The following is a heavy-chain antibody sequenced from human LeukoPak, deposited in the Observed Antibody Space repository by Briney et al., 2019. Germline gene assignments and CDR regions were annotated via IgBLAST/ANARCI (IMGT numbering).Heavy chain of an antibody. V-gene: IGHV3-74*01. CDR1: GFTFGSYW. CDR2: INNDGSTT. D-gene: IGHD4-17*01. CDR3: TRGSDDYGDYVQIDI. Sequence: GGPLRLSCAASGFTFGSYWMHWVRQAPGKGLVWVSRINNDGSTTNYADSVKGRFTISRDNAKNKLYLQMNSLRAEDTAVYYCTRGSDDYGDYVQIDIWGQGTMVTVSS. J-gene: IGHJ3*02.